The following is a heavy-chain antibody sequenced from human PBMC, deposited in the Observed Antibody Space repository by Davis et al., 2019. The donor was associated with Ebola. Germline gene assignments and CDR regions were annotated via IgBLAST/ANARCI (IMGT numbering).Heavy chain of an antibody. CDR1: GYSFSNYW. Sequence: GESLKISCKGSGYSFSNYWIGWVRQMPGKGLEWIGIFNPGNSDSRYSPSFQGQVTLSADKSISTIYLQWGSLKASDTAMYYCAGQGPHSYGYGLNYWGQGTLVTVSS. CDR3: AGQGPHSYGYGLNY. V-gene: IGHV5-51*01. D-gene: IGHD5-18*01. J-gene: IGHJ4*02. CDR2: FNPGNSDS.